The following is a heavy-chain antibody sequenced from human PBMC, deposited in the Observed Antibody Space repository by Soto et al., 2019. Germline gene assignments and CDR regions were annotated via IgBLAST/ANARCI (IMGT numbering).Heavy chain of an antibody. CDR1: GFAFSNYA. J-gene: IGHJ4*02. Sequence: EVQLVESGGGLVQPGESLRLSCEASGFAFSNYAMSWVRQAPGKGLEWVSAISATSGDTYYADSVKGRFTVARDNSKNTLYLHRNGLAAEDTAVCYCGKGRGGGVNSGYWGQGTRVTVSS. D-gene: IGHD3-16*01. CDR3: GKGRGGGVNSGY. V-gene: IGHV3-23*04. CDR2: ISATSGDT.